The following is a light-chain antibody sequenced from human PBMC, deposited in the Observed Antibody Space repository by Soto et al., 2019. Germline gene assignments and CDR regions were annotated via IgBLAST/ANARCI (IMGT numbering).Light chain of an antibody. Sequence: LTQPASVSGSPGQSITISCTGTSSDVGNYNLVSWYQQHPGKAPKLMIYDVSKRPSGVSNRFSGSKSGNTASLTISRLQADDEADYYCCSSAGDSYVFGTGTKVTVL. V-gene: IGLV2-23*02. CDR3: CSSAGDSYV. CDR2: DVS. J-gene: IGLJ1*01. CDR1: SSDVGNYNL.